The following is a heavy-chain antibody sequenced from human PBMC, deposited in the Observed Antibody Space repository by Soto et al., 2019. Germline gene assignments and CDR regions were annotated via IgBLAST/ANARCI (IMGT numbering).Heavy chain of an antibody. CDR2: IYYSGST. D-gene: IGHD2-8*01. V-gene: IGHV4-39*01. J-gene: IGHJ4*02. CDR3: ARQVTHCTNGVCYTDFDY. Sequence: SETPCLTCSVSGGSIGGSGGYWGWIRQPPGKGLEWIGSIYYSGSTYYNPSLKSRVTISVDTSKNQFSLKLSSVTAADTAVYYCARQVTHCTNGVCYTDFDYWGQGTLVTVSS. CDR1: GGSIGGSGGY.